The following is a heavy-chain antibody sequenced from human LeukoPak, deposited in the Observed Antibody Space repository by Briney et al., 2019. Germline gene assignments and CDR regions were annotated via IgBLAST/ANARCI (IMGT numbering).Heavy chain of an antibody. CDR1: GYTFTGYY. J-gene: IGHJ4*02. Sequence: ASVKVSCKASGYTFTGYYMHWVRQAPGQGLEWMGWINPNSGGTNYAQKFQGRVTVTRDTSISTAYMELSRLRSDDTAVYYCARVTYYYDSSGYDYWGQGTLVTVSS. CDR3: ARVTYYYDSSGYDY. V-gene: IGHV1-2*02. CDR2: INPNSGGT. D-gene: IGHD3-22*01.